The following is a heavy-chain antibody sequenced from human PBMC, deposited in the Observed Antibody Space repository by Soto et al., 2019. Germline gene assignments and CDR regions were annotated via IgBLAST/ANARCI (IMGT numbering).Heavy chain of an antibody. V-gene: IGHV4-59*01. J-gene: IGHJ5*02. CDR1: GGSISSCE. CDR3: ARATIFGVANDWFDP. Sequence: TLSLTCAVSGGSISSCEGSWIRQPPGRGLEWIGYIYYSGSTNYNPSLKSRVTISVDTSKNQFSLKLSSVTAADTAVYYCARATIFGVANDWFDPWGQGTLVTVSS. D-gene: IGHD3-3*01. CDR2: IYYSGST.